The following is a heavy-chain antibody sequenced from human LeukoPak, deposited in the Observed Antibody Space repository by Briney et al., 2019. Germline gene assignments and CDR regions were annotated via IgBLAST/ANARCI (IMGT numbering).Heavy chain of an antibody. CDR1: GGSISRGGYY. D-gene: IGHD3-22*01. V-gene: IGHV4-31*03. CDR3: ARLRDTSGYYVDY. Sequence: NPSETLSLTCTVSGGSISRGGYYWSWIRQPPGKGLECIGYIYHSGSTYYNPSLKSRVTISVDTSKNQFCLRLTSLTAADTAVYYCARLRDTSGYYVDYWGQGTLVTVSS. J-gene: IGHJ4*02. CDR2: IYHSGST.